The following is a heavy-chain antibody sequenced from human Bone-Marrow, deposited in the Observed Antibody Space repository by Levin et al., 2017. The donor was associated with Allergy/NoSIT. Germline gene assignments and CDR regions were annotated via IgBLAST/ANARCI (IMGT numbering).Heavy chain of an antibody. CDR2: IYYSGDT. V-gene: IGHV4-59*08. CDR3: ARQMTGKYSFDF. Sequence: PSETLSLTCSVSGGSMSTYYWCWIRQPPGKALEWVGYIYYSGDTNYNPSLKSRVSISVDTSKKQFSLKLSSVTAADTAVYYCARQMTGKYSFDFWGQGTLVTDSS. CDR1: GGSMSTYY. J-gene: IGHJ4*02. D-gene: IGHD3-9*01.